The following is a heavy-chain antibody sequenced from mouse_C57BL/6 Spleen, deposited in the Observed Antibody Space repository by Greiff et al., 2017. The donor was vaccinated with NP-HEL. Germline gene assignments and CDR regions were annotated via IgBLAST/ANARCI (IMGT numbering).Heavy chain of an antibody. CDR2: IDPEDGDT. Sequence: VQLQQSGAELVRPGASVKLSCTASGFNIKDYYMHWVKQRPEQGLEWIGRIDPEDGDTEYAPKFQGKATMTADTSSNTAYLQLSSLTSEDTAVYYCTTGITTVVDRYWYFDVWGTGTTVTVSS. CDR3: TTGITTVVDRYWYFDV. D-gene: IGHD1-1*01. CDR1: GFNIKDYY. V-gene: IGHV14-1*01. J-gene: IGHJ1*03.